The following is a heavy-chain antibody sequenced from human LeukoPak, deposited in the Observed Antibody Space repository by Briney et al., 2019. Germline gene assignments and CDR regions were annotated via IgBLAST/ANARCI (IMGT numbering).Heavy chain of an antibody. Sequence: GGSLRLSCAASGFTFDDYAMHWVRQAPGKGLEWVSGISWNSGSIGYADSVKGRFTISRDNAKNSLYLQMNSLRAEDTAVYYCARDRSEDSGYRSYFDYWGQGTLVTVSS. J-gene: IGHJ4*02. CDR1: GFTFDDYA. V-gene: IGHV3-9*01. CDR3: ARDRSEDSGYRSYFDY. CDR2: ISWNSGSI. D-gene: IGHD5-12*01.